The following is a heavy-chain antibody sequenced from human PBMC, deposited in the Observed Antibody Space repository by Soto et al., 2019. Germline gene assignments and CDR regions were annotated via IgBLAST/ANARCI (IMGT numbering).Heavy chain of an antibody. J-gene: IGHJ3*02. CDR1: GYTFTSYD. Sequence: ASVKVSCKASGYTFTSYDINWVRQATGQGLEWMGWMNPNSGNTGYAQKFQGRVTMTRNTSISTAYMELSSLRSEDTAVYYCARGRRITIFGVAPPYDAFDIWGQGTMVTVSS. D-gene: IGHD3-3*01. CDR2: MNPNSGNT. V-gene: IGHV1-8*01. CDR3: ARGRRITIFGVAPPYDAFDI.